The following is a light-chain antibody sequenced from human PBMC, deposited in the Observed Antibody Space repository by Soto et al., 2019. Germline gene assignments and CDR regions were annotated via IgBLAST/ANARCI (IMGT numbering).Light chain of an antibody. CDR3: AAWDDSLSGYV. V-gene: IGLV1-47*02. CDR1: SSNIGSNY. Sequence: QAMRTQPPSASGTPGQRVTISCSGSSSNIGSNYVYWYQQLPGTAPKLLIYSNNQRPSGVPDRFSGSKSGTSASLAISGLRSEDEADYYCAAWDDSLSGYVFGTGTTVTVL. CDR2: SNN. J-gene: IGLJ1*01.